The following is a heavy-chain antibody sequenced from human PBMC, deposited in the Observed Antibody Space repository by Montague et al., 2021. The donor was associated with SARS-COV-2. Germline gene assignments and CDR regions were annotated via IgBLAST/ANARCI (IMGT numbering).Heavy chain of an antibody. Sequence: PVLVKPTQTLTLTCTFSGFSLSTSGMCVSWIRQPPGKALEWLARIDGGDDKYYSTSLKTRLTISKDTSKNQVVLTMTNMDPVDTATYYCAREYSSGVYFDYWGQGTLVTDSS. CDR3: AREYSSGVYFDY. CDR1: GFSLSTSGMC. CDR2: IDGGDDK. V-gene: IGHV2-70*11. J-gene: IGHJ4*02. D-gene: IGHD6-19*01.